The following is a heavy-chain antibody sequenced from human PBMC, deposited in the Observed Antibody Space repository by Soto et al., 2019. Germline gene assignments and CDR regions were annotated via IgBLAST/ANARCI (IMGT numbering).Heavy chain of an antibody. V-gene: IGHV4-38-2*01. Sequence: SETLSLTCGVSVFSIQTSDFWGWIRQPPGKGLEWIGLISHSGRAISHPSFASRATISLDTTNNAFSLTLKSVTAADTAVYYCARGRRFSLVGVPLDSWGQGTRVTVSS. CDR2: ISHSGRA. D-gene: IGHD3-10*01. J-gene: IGHJ4*02. CDR1: VFSIQTSDF. CDR3: ARGRRFSLVGVPLDS.